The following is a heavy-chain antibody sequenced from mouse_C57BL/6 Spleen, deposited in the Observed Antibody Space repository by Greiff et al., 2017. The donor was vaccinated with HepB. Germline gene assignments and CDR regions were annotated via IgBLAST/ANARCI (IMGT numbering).Heavy chain of an antibody. CDR1: GYTFTSYW. D-gene: IGHD1-1*01. V-gene: IGHV1-50*01. Sequence: QVQLQQSGAELVKPGASVKLSCKASGYTFTSYWMQWVKQRPGQGLEWIGEIDPSDSYTNYNQKFKGKATLTVDTSSSTAYMQLSSLTSEDSAVYYCARRDYYGSSPYYAMDYWGQVTSVTVSS. CDR2: IDPSDSYT. CDR3: ARRDYYGSSPYYAMDY. J-gene: IGHJ4*01.